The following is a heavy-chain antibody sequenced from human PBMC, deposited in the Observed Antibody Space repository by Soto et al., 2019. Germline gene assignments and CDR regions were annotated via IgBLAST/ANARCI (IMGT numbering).Heavy chain of an antibody. CDR2: INHSGST. CDR1: VGSFSGYY. D-gene: IGHD3-22*01. V-gene: IGHV4-34*01. J-gene: IGHJ4*02. CDR3: ARGTNYDSSGYLEY. Sequence: SETLSLTCAFYVGSFSGYYWSCIRHPPGKGLEWIGEINHSGSTNYNPSLKSRVTISVDTSKNQFSLKLSSVTAADTAVYYCARGTNYDSSGYLEYWGQGTPVSVSS.